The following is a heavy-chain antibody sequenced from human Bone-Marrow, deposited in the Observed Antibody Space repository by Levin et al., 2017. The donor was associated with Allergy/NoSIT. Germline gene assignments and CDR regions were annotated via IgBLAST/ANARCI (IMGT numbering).Heavy chain of an antibody. CDR3: AKVPGNRFGELLSDAFDI. CDR1: GFTFSSYG. D-gene: IGHD3-10*01. Sequence: QSGGSLRLSCAASGFTFSSYGMHWVRQAPGKGLEWVAVISYDGSNKYYADSVKGRFTISRDNSKNTLYLQMNSLRAEDTAVYYCAKVPGNRFGELLSDAFDIWGQGTMVTVSS. J-gene: IGHJ3*02. V-gene: IGHV3-30*18. CDR2: ISYDGSNK.